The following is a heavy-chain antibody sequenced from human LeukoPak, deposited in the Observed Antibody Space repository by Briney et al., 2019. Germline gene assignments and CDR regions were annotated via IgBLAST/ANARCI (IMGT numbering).Heavy chain of an antibody. CDR2: ISSSADST. V-gene: IGHV3-23*01. Sequence: PGGSLRLSCTASGFTISSYGMSWVRQAPGKGLEWVSAISSSADSTYYADSVKGRFTISKDIPKNTLYLQMDSLRAEDTAIYYCAKDSPVCTYWGQGTLVTVSS. J-gene: IGHJ4*02. CDR1: GFTISSYG. D-gene: IGHD2-8*01. CDR3: AKDSPVCTY.